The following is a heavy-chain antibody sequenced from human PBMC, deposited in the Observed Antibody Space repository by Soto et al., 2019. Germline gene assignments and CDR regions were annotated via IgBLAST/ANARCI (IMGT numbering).Heavy chain of an antibody. D-gene: IGHD3-22*01. CDR2: ISYGGVNK. Sequence: QVQLVESGGGVVQPGGSLRLSCAASGFTFSTSVMHWVRQAPGKGLVWMAIISYGGVNKYYADSVKGRFTISRDISESTLYLQMTSLRTEDTAVYYCATEEFEDGRGHFDYWGQGTLVSVSS. CDR1: GFTFSTSV. CDR3: ATEEFEDGRGHFDY. V-gene: IGHV3-30-3*01. J-gene: IGHJ4*02.